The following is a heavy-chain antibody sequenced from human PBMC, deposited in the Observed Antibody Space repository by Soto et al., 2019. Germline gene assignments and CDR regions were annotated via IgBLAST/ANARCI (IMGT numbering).Heavy chain of an antibody. D-gene: IGHD3-22*01. CDR3: ARETYDSSGYYYQTG. Sequence: QVQLVQSGAEVKKPGSSVKVSCKASGGTFSSYAISWVRQAPGQGREWMGGIIPIFGTANYAQKFQGRVTITADESTSTAYMELSSLRSEDTAVYYCARETYDSSGYYYQTGWGQGTMVTVSS. CDR1: GGTFSSYA. CDR2: IIPIFGTA. V-gene: IGHV1-69*12. J-gene: IGHJ3*01.